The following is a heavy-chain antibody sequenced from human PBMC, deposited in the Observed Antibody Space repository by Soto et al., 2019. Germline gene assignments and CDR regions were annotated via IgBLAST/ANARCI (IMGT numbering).Heavy chain of an antibody. CDR2: ISSNSGNI. CDR3: AKGGSSSWLRDGLDI. Sequence: EVQLVESGGGLVQPGRSLRLSCAASGFTFDNYAMHWVRQAPGKGLEWVSGISSNSGNIGYADSVKGRFTISRDNAKNSLYLQMNSLRAEDTALYYCAKGGSSSWLRDGLDIWGQGTMVTVSS. J-gene: IGHJ3*02. V-gene: IGHV3-9*01. CDR1: GFTFDNYA. D-gene: IGHD2-2*01.